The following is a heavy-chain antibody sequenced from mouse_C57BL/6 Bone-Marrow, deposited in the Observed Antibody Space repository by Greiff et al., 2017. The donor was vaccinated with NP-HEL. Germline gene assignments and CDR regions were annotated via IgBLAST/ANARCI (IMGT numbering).Heavy chain of an antibody. Sequence: ESGPGMVKPSQSLSLTCTVTGYSITSGYDWHWIRHFPGNKLEWMGYISYSGSTNYNPSLKSRISITHDTSKNHFFLKLNSVTTEDTATYYCARAYYYGSSYGAMDYWGQGTSVTVSS. CDR3: ARAYYYGSSYGAMDY. J-gene: IGHJ4*01. CDR1: GYSITSGYD. D-gene: IGHD1-1*01. V-gene: IGHV3-1*01. CDR2: ISYSGST.